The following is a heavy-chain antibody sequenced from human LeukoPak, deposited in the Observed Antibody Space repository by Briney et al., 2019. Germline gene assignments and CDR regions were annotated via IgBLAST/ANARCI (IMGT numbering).Heavy chain of an antibody. D-gene: IGHD4-17*01. CDR2: IYYSGST. CDR1: GGSISSYY. V-gene: IGHV4-59*01. CDR3: ARAGRGTTVTRGRPVRFDY. Sequence: SGTLSLTCSVSGGSISSYYWSWIPQPPGKGREWIWYIYYSGSTNYNPSLKSRVTISVDTSKSQFSLMLSSVTAADTAVYYCARAGRGTTVTRGRPVRFDYWGQGTLVTVSS. J-gene: IGHJ4*02.